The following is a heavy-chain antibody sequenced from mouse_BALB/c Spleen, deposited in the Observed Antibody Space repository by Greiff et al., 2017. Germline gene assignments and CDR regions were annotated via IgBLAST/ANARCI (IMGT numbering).Heavy chain of an antibody. D-gene: IGHD2-2*01. V-gene: IGHV14-1*02. CDR2: IDPENGNT. CDR3: ACGNGYPFAY. Sequence: EVQLQQSGAELVRPGALVKLSCKASGFNIKDYYMHWVKQRPEQGLEWIGWIDPENGNTIYDPKFQGKATITADTSSNTAYLQLSSLTSEDTAVYYCACGNGYPFAYWGQGTLVTVSA. CDR1: GFNIKDYY. J-gene: IGHJ3*01.